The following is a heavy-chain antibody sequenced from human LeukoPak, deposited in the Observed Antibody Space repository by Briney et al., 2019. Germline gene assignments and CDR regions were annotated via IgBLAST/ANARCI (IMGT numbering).Heavy chain of an antibody. CDR2: ISGSGGST. CDR3: AKRRYDSSGYTP. Sequence: RGSLRLSCAASGFTFSSYAMSWVRQAPGKGLEWVSAISGSGGSTYYADSVKGRFTISRDNSKNTLYLQMNSLRAEDTAVYYCAKRRYDSSGYTPWGQGTLVTVSS. V-gene: IGHV3-23*01. CDR1: GFTFSSYA. D-gene: IGHD3-22*01. J-gene: IGHJ4*02.